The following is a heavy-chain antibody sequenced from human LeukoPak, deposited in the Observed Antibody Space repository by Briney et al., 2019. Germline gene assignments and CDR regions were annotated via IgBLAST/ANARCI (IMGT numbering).Heavy chain of an antibody. V-gene: IGHV3-23*01. J-gene: IGHJ2*01. Sequence: GGSLRLSCAASGFTFSSYATSWVRQAPGKGLEWVSAISGSGGSTYYADSVKGRFTISRDNSKNTLYLQMNSLRAEDTAVYYCAKGSSLDWYFDLWGRGTLVTVSS. CDR1: GFTFSSYA. CDR2: ISGSGGST. CDR3: AKGSSLDWYFDL.